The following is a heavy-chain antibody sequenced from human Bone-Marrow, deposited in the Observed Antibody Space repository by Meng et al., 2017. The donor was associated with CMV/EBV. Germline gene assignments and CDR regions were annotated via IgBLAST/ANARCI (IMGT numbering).Heavy chain of an antibody. V-gene: IGHV3-23*01. CDR1: GFTFSSYW. CDR2: ISGSGDST. CDR3: ANLHTGVHPY. Sequence: GESLKISCAASGFTFSSYWMSWVRQAPGKGLEWVSSISGSGDSTYYADSVKGRFTISRDYSKSTLYLQMNSLRAEDTAVYHCANLHTGVHPYWGQGTLVTVSS. J-gene: IGHJ4*02. D-gene: IGHD2-8*02.